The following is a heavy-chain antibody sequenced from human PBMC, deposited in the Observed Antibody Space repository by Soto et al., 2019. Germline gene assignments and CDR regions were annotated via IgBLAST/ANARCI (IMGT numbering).Heavy chain of an antibody. CDR2: IYYSGST. CDR3: AREGIGYCSGGSCSYYFDY. V-gene: IGHV4-59*01. D-gene: IGHD2-15*01. Sequence: SETLSLTCTVSGGSISSYYWSWIRQPPGKGLEWIGYIYYSGSTNYNPSLKSRVTISVDTSKNQFSLKLSSVTAADTAVYYCAREGIGYCSGGSCSYYFDYWGQGTLVTVSA. CDR1: GGSISSYY. J-gene: IGHJ4*02.